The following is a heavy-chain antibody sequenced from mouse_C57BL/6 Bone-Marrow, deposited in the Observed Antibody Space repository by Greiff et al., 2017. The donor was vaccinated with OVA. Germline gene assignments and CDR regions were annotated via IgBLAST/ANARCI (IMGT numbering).Heavy chain of an antibody. CDR1: GFSLTSYG. CDR3: AKDGDLLQEYYYAMDY. D-gene: IGHD2-1*01. J-gene: IGHJ4*01. CDR2: IWRGGST. Sequence: VQLQQSGPGLVQPSQSLSITCTVSGFSLTSYGVHWVRQSPGKGLEWLGVIWRGGSTDYNAAFMSRLSITTDNSKGQIFFKMNSLQADDTAIYYCAKDGDLLQEYYYAMDYWGQGTSVTVSS. V-gene: IGHV2-5*01.